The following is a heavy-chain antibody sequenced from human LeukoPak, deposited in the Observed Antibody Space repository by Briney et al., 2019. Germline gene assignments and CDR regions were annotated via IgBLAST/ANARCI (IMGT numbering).Heavy chain of an antibody. J-gene: IGHJ5*02. V-gene: IGHV4-38-2*02. Sequence: PSETLSLTCTVSGYSISSGYYWGWIRQPPGKGLEWIGSIYHSGSTYYNPSLKSRVTISVDTSKNQFSLKLSSVTAADTAVYYCARDLYYYDSSGYFPNWFDPWGQGTLVTVSS. CDR2: IYHSGST. CDR1: GYSISSGYY. CDR3: ARDLYYYDSSGYFPNWFDP. D-gene: IGHD3-22*01.